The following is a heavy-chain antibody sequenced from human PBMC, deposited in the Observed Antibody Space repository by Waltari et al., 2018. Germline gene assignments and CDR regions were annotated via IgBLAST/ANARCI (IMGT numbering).Heavy chain of an antibody. V-gene: IGHV1-3*01. Sequence: QVQLVQSGAAVKKPGASVKVSCKASGYTFTSYAMHWVRQAPGQRLEWMGWINAGNGNTKYSQKFQGRVTITRDTSASTAYMELSSLRSEDTAVYYCARAIYDSSGYGLYYFDYWGQGTLVTVSS. CDR1: GYTFTSYA. CDR2: INAGNGNT. J-gene: IGHJ4*02. D-gene: IGHD3-22*01. CDR3: ARAIYDSSGYGLYYFDY.